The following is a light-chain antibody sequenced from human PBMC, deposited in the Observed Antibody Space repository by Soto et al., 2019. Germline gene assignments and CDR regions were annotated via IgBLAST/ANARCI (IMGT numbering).Light chain of an antibody. CDR2: GAS. Sequence: EIVLTQSPATLSLAPVERPILSFSAIQSVSSYLAWYQQKPGQAPRLLIYGASSRPTGIPDRFSGSGSGTDFTLTLSRLEPEDFAVYYCQQYGSSSTFGQGTRLEIK. V-gene: IGKV3-20*01. CDR3: QQYGSSST. J-gene: IGKJ5*01. CDR1: QSVSSY.